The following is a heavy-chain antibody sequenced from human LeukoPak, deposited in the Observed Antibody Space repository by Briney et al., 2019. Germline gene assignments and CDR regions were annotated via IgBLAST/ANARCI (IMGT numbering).Heavy chain of an antibody. CDR2: IYSNGNT. V-gene: IGHV4-59*01. CDR1: GGSFSSSY. Sequence: SETLSLTCIVSGGSFSSSYWSWIRQPPGKGLEWIAYIYSNGNTNSNPSLKSRVTIAVDTSQSQFSLKLSSVTAADTAVYYCARGTYYYDSSGYYFDYWGQGTLVTVSS. D-gene: IGHD3-22*01. J-gene: IGHJ4*02. CDR3: ARGTYYYDSSGYYFDY.